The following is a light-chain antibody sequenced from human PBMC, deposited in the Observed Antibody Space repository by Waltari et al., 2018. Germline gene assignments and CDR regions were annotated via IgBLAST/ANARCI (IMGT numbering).Light chain of an antibody. J-gene: IGKJ1*01. V-gene: IGKV1-5*03. Sequence: DIQMTQSPSTLSASVGDRVTITCRASQSVSTWVVWHQQKPGKAPNLLIYKSSTLESGVPSRFSGSGSGTEFTLTITSLQPDDFATYYCQHYSGYSRTFGQGTKVEIK. CDR2: KSS. CDR1: QSVSTW. CDR3: QHYSGYSRT.